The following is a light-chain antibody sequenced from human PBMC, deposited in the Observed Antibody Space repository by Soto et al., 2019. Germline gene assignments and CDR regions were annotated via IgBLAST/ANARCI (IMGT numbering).Light chain of an antibody. Sequence: DVPMTQSPSSLSASVGDRVTITCRASQSISTSLNWYQQKPGKVPKLLIYDASNLQTGVPSRFSGSGSGTDFTLTISSLQPEDFATYYCQQSYNTFTFGPGTRVDVK. J-gene: IGKJ3*01. CDR1: QSISTS. CDR3: QQSYNTFT. CDR2: DAS. V-gene: IGKV1-39*01.